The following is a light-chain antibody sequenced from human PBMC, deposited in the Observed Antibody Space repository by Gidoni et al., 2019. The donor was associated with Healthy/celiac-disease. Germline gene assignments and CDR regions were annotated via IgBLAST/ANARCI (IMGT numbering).Light chain of an antibody. CDR2: DAS. Sequence: DIVLTQSPATLSLSPGERATLSCRASQSVSSYLAWYQQKPGQAPRLLIYDASNRATGIPARFSGSGSGTDLTLTISSLEPEDFAVYYCQQRSNWAITFGQGTRLEIK. J-gene: IGKJ5*01. CDR3: QQRSNWAIT. CDR1: QSVSSY. V-gene: IGKV3-11*01.